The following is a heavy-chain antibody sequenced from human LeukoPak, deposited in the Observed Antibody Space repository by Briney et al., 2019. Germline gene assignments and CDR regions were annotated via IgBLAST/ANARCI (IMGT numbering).Heavy chain of an antibody. J-gene: IGHJ4*02. CDR2: IYHSGNT. D-gene: IGHD6-6*01. CDR3: ARWYSSSGYLDY. Sequence: SETLSLTCAVSGYSIRSGYYWGWIRQPPGQGLEWIGSIYHSGNTNYNPSLKSRVTISVDTSKNQFSLKVSSVTAADTALYYCARWYSSSGYLDYWGQGTLVTVSS. CDR1: GYSIRSGYY. V-gene: IGHV4-38-2*01.